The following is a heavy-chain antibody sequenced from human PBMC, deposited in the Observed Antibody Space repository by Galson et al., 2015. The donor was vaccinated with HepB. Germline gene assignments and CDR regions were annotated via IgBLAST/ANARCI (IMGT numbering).Heavy chain of an antibody. D-gene: IGHD1-26*01. Sequence: SVKVSCKASGYTFTGYYMHWVRQAPGQGLEWMGRINPNSGGTNYAQKFQGRVTMTRDTSISTAYMELSRLRSDDTAVYYCASFGSRLGLDYFDYWGQGTLVTVSS. J-gene: IGHJ4*02. V-gene: IGHV1-2*06. CDR2: INPNSGGT. CDR1: GYTFTGYY. CDR3: ASFGSRLGLDYFDY.